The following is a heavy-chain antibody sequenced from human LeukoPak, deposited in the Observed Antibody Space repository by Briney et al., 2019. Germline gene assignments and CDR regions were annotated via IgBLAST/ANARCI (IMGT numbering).Heavy chain of an antibody. D-gene: IGHD3-10*01. CDR2: ISGSGGST. J-gene: IGHJ3*02. Sequence: PGGSLRLSCAASGFTFSSYAMSWVRQAPGKGLEWVSAISGSGGSTYYADSVKGRFTISRDNSKNTLNLQMNSLRAEDTAVYYCAKDQDGVEVVLLHDAFDIWGQGTMVTVSS. CDR3: AKDQDGVEVVLLHDAFDI. CDR1: GFTFSSYA. V-gene: IGHV3-23*01.